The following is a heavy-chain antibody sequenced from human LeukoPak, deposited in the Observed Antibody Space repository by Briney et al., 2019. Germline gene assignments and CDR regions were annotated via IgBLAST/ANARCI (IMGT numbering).Heavy chain of an antibody. J-gene: IGHJ4*02. CDR2: IYHSGST. D-gene: IGHD3-10*01. V-gene: IGHV4-38-2*02. Sequence: SSETLSLTCTVSGYSISSGYYWGWTRQPPGKGLEWIGSIYHSGSTYYNPSLKSRVTISVDTSKNQFSLKLSSVTAADTAVYYCATGITMVRGGIFDYWGQGTLVTVSS. CDR3: ATGITMVRGGIFDY. CDR1: GYSISSGYY.